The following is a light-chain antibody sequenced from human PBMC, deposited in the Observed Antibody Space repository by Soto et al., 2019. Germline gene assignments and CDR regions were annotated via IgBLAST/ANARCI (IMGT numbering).Light chain of an antibody. Sequence: EIVFTQSPGTLPLSPGERATLSCRASQSVSSSYLAWYQQKPGRAPRFLIYGASSRATGIPDRFSGSGSGTDVTLTISRLEPEDFAVYYCQQYGGSPFSFGPGTKVDIK. CDR2: GAS. V-gene: IGKV3-20*01. J-gene: IGKJ3*01. CDR1: QSVSSSY. CDR3: QQYGGSPFS.